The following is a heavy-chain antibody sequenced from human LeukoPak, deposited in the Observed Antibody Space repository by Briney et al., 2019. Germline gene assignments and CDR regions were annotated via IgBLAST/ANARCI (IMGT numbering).Heavy chain of an antibody. D-gene: IGHD6-13*01. V-gene: IGHV1-46*01. CDR3: ATASSWSSHYYYYGMDV. J-gene: IGHJ6*02. CDR2: INPSGGST. Sequence: ASVKVSCKASGYTFTSYYMHWVRQAPGQGLEWMGIINPSGGSTSYAQKFQGRVTMTRDTSTSTVYMELSSLRSEDTAVYYCATASSWSSHYYYYGMDVWGQGTTVTVSS. CDR1: GYTFTSYY.